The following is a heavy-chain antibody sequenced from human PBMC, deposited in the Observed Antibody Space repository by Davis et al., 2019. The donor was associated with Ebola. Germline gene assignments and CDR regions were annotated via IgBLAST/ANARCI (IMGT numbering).Heavy chain of an antibody. CDR3: ATLRRTITGMDDGFDI. V-gene: IGHV5-51*01. CDR1: GNSFSSHW. Sequence: KVSCKDSGNSFSSHWIAWVRQKPGKGLEWMGIIFTGDSDTRYSPSFRGQVTISADKSFKTAFLHWSSLKASDTAMYYCATLRRTITGMDDGFDIWGQGTMVTVSP. D-gene: IGHD2-8*02. J-gene: IGHJ3*02. CDR2: IFTGDSDT.